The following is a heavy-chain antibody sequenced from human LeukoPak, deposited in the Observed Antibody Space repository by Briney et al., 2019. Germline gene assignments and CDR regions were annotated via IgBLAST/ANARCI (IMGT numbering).Heavy chain of an antibody. CDR2: INPNSGGT. CDR3: ARDESYGSGSPRENWFVS. CDR1: GYTFTGYY. V-gene: IGHV1-2*02. D-gene: IGHD3-10*01. Sequence: ASVKVSCKASGYTFTGYYMHWVRQAPGQGLEGMGWINPNSGGTHYAQKFQGGVTMTRDTSIRTAYMALSRLRSDDTPVYYCARDESYGSGSPRENWFVSGGQGTLVTVS. J-gene: IGHJ5*01.